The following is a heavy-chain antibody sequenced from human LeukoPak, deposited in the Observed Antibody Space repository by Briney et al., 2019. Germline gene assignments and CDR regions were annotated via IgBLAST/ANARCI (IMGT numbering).Heavy chain of an antibody. V-gene: IGHV3-30*04. Sequence: GGSLRLSCAASGFTFSNYAIHWVRQAPGKGLEWVAVISYDGSTKYNADSVKGRFTISRDNSKNTLYLQMNSLRPEDTAVYYCAGHLGAWHRFDYWGQGTLVTVSS. D-gene: IGHD1-26*01. J-gene: IGHJ4*02. CDR1: GFTFSNYA. CDR2: ISYDGSTK. CDR3: AGHLGAWHRFDY.